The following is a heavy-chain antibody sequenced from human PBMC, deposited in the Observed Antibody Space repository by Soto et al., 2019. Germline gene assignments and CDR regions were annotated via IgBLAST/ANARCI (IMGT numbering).Heavy chain of an antibody. CDR2: TLYRSKWFN. Sequence: PSQTLSLTCAISGDSASSKTAAWNWIRLSPSRGLEWLGRTLYRSKWFNDYAVSVKSRITISPDTSKNLFSLQLNSVTSEDTAVYYCARDGPGPDTTYDYWGQGTLVTVSS. D-gene: IGHD1-1*01. J-gene: IGHJ4*02. CDR1: GDSASSKTAA. V-gene: IGHV6-1*01. CDR3: ARDGPGPDTTYDY.